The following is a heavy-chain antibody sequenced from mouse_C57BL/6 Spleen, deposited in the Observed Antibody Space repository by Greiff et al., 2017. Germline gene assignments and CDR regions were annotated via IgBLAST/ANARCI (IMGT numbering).Heavy chain of an antibody. Sequence: EVKLVESGEGLVKPGGSLKLSCAASGFTFSSYAMSWVRQTPEKRLEWVAYISSGGDYIYYADTVKGRFTISRDNARNTLYLQMSSLKSEDTAMYDCTRDKATVDWDYAMDYWGQGTSVTVSS. V-gene: IGHV5-9-1*02. J-gene: IGHJ4*01. CDR3: TRDKATVDWDYAMDY. CDR2: ISSGGDYI. D-gene: IGHD1-1*01. CDR1: GFTFSSYA.